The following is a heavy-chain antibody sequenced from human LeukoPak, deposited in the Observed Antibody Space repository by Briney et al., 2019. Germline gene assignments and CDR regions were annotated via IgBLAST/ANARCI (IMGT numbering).Heavy chain of an antibody. CDR3: ARGNNGWNYYYMDV. D-gene: IGHD6-19*01. Sequence: ASVKVSCKASGYTFTGYYMHWVRQAPGQGLEWMGWINPNSGGTNYAQKFQGRVTMTRDTSISTAYMELSSLRSEDTAVYYCARGNNGWNYYYMDVWGKGTTVTVSS. V-gene: IGHV1-2*02. CDR1: GYTFTGYY. CDR2: INPNSGGT. J-gene: IGHJ6*03.